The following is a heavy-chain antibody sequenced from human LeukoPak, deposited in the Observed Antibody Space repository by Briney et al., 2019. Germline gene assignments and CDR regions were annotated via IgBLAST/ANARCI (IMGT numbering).Heavy chain of an antibody. V-gene: IGHV3-23*01. J-gene: IGHJ6*02. Sequence: GGSLRLSCAASGFTFSSSAMSWVRQAPGKGLEWVSAISGSGGNTYYADSVKGRFTVSRDNSKNTLYLQMNSLRAEDTAVYYCAKDRRDYYGMDVWGQGTTATVSS. D-gene: IGHD6-6*01. CDR1: GFTFSSSA. CDR3: AKDRRDYYGMDV. CDR2: ISGSGGNT.